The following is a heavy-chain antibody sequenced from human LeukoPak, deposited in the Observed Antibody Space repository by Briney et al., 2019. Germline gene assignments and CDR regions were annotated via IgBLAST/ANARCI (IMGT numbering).Heavy chain of an antibody. CDR1: GFTSSSYA. D-gene: IGHD2-15*01. J-gene: IGHJ5*02. CDR2: ISYDGSNK. V-gene: IGHV3-30-3*01. Sequence: PGGSLRLSCAASGFTSSSYAMHWVRQAPGKGLEWVAVISYDGSNKYYADSVKGRFTISRDNAKNSLYLQMNSLRAEDTAVYYCARDYCSGGSCYSAPDWFDPWGQGTLVTVSS. CDR3: ARDYCSGGSCYSAPDWFDP.